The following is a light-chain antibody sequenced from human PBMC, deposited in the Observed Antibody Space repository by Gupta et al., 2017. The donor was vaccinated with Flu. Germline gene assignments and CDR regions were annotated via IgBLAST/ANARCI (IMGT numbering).Light chain of an antibody. CDR3: QQGDSTPQT. V-gene: IGKV1-39*01. Sequence: PSSLSASVGDRVTITCRASQSVSNFLHWYQQKPGKAPKLLIYGASTVQGGVPSRFSGSGSGTDFTLTINRLQPKDFATYYCQQGDSTPQTFGRGTTVEIK. CDR1: QSVSNF. CDR2: GAS. J-gene: IGKJ4*02.